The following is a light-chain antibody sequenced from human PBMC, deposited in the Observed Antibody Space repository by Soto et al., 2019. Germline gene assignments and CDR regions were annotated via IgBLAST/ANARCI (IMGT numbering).Light chain of an antibody. CDR1: SSNIGSHDL. J-gene: IGLJ1*01. CDR3: CSYAGSSTFV. V-gene: IGLV2-23*02. Sequence: QSALTQPASVSGSPGQSITISCNGTSSNIGSHDLVSWYQQHPAEAPKLMIYEVTKRPSGVSDRFSGSKSGNTASLTISGLQAEDEADYFCCSYAGSSTFVFGTGTKVTVL. CDR2: EVT.